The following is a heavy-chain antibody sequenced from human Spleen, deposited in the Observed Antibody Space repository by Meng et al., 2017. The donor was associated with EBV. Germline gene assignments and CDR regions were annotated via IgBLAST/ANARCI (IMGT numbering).Heavy chain of an antibody. CDR3: ARTAMVRYFDY. J-gene: IGHJ4*02. CDR1: GGSISSGGYY. V-gene: IGHV4-30-4*01. CDR2: IYYSGST. D-gene: IGHD5-18*01. Sequence: QVQRQESGPGRVKPSPTLSLTCAVSGGSISSGGYYWSWIRQPPGKGLEWIGYIYYSGSTYYNPSLKSRVTISVDTSKNQFSLKLSSVTAADTAVYYCARTAMVRYFDYWGQGTLVTVSS.